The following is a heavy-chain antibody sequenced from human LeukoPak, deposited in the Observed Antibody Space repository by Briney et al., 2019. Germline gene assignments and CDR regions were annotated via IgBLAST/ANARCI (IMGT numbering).Heavy chain of an antibody. CDR1: GYIFTSYG. J-gene: IGHJ4*02. CDR2: ISAYNGNT. Sequence: ASVKVSCKASGYIFTSYGISWVRQAPGQGLEWMGWISAYNGNTNYAQKLQGRVTMTIDTSTTTAYMELRSLRSDDTAVYYCARAWMTNLKKPFDYWGQGTRVTVSS. V-gene: IGHV1-18*01. CDR3: ARAWMTNLKKPFDY. D-gene: IGHD2-2*03.